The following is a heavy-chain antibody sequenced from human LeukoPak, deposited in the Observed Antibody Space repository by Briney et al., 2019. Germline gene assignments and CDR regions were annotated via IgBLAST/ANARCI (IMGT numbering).Heavy chain of an antibody. J-gene: IGHJ4*02. CDR2: IYTGDSDT. D-gene: IGHD6-13*01. CDR3: ARLKMAAASTGVFDY. CDR1: GYIFTSYW. V-gene: IGHV5-51*01. Sequence: GESLQISFQCSGYIFTSYWIGWVRQLSGKGLEWMGIIYTGDSDTIYSPSFQGQVTISADKSISTAYLQWSSLKASDTAMYYCARLKMAAASTGVFDYWGQGTLVTVSS.